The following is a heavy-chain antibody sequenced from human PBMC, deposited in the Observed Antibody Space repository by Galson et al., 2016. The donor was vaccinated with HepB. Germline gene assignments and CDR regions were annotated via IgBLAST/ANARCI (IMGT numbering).Heavy chain of an antibody. J-gene: IGHJ4*02. CDR2: INADNGNT. CDR1: GYTFTTYS. V-gene: IGHV1-3*01. Sequence: SVKVSCKASGYTFTTYSMHWVRQAPGQSLEWMGWINADNGNTKYSQNFQGRVTMTRDTSASTAYMELSSLRSEDTAVYYCARLLGYCDSTICQTTFDYWGQGTLVTVSS. D-gene: IGHD2-2*01. CDR3: ARLLGYCDSTICQTTFDY.